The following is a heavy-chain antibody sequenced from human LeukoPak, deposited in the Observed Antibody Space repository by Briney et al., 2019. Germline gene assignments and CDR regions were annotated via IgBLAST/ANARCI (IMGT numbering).Heavy chain of an antibody. CDR3: ARTLGSYFDY. CDR2: INHSGNT. D-gene: IGHD1-26*01. J-gene: IGHJ4*02. CDR1: GGSFSGYY. Sequence: SETLSLTCAVYGGSFSGYYWSWIRQPPGKGLEWIGEINHSGNTNYNPSLKSRVTISVDTSKNQFSLKLSSVTAADTAVYYCARTLGSYFDYWGQGTLVTVSS. V-gene: IGHV4-34*01.